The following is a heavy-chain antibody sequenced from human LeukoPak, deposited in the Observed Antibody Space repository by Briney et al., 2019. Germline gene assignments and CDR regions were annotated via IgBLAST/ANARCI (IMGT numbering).Heavy chain of an antibody. CDR1: GGSISSHY. CDR2: IYYSGST. J-gene: IGHJ5*02. D-gene: IGHD4-11*01. Sequence: PSETLSLTCTVSGGSISSHYWSWIRQPPGKGREWIGYIYYSGSTNYNPSLKSRVTISVDTSKNQFSLKLSSVTAADTAVYYCARDREGRDYSNHWWFDPWGQGTLVTVSS. CDR3: ARDREGRDYSNHWWFDP. V-gene: IGHV4-59*11.